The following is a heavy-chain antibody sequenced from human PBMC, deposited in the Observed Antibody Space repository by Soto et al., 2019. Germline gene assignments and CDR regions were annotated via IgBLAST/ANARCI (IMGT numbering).Heavy chain of an antibody. V-gene: IGHV4-39*01. Sequence: QLQLRESGPGLMKPSETLSLTCRVSGDSISDTIYYWGWVRQSPGKGLEWIGSIHYSGTTQFHPSLKARVTISGGNVKKEFYLGLKSVTAGDTALYFCARPLEAGAAAVAFWGQGIPGHVSS. CDR2: IHYSGTT. D-gene: IGHD5-12*01. CDR1: GDSISDTIYY. CDR3: ARPLEAGAAAVAF. J-gene: IGHJ4*02.